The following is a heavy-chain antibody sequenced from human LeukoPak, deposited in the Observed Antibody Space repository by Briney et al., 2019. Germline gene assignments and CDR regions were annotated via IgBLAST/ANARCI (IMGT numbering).Heavy chain of an antibody. V-gene: IGHV1-24*01. D-gene: IGHD6-6*01. Sequence: GASVKVPCKVSGYTLTELSMHWVRQAPGKGLEWMGGFDPEDGETIYAQKFQGRVTMTEDTSTDTAYMELSSLRSEDTAVYYCATTSDSSSFPFDYWGQGTLVTVSS. J-gene: IGHJ4*02. CDR3: ATTSDSSSFPFDY. CDR2: FDPEDGET. CDR1: GYTLTELS.